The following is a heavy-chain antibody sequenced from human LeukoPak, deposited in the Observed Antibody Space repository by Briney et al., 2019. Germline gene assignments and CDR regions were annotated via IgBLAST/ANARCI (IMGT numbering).Heavy chain of an antibody. CDR3: ARSWSSGWY. CDR2: IYTCGST. V-gene: IGHV4-61*02. D-gene: IGHD3-22*01. J-gene: IGHJ4*02. CDR1: GGSISSGTYY. Sequence: ASETLSLTCTVSGGSISSGTYYWSWIRQPAGKGLEWIGRIYTCGSTNYNPSLKSRVTISVDTSKNQFSLKLSSVTAADTAVYYCARSWSSGWYWGQGTLVTVSS.